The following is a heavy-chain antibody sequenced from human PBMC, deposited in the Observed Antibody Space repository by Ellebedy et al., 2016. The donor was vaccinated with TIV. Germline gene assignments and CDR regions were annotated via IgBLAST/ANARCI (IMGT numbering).Heavy chain of an antibody. Sequence: PGGSLRLSCAASGFTVSSNYMSWVRQAPGKGLEWVSVIYSGGSTYYADSVKGRFTIARDNSKNTLYLQMNSLRAEDTAVYYCARDRLGYYDSSGLDWGQGTLVTVSS. CDR1: GFTVSSNY. V-gene: IGHV3-66*01. D-gene: IGHD3-22*01. J-gene: IGHJ4*02. CDR3: ARDRLGYYDSSGLD. CDR2: IYSGGST.